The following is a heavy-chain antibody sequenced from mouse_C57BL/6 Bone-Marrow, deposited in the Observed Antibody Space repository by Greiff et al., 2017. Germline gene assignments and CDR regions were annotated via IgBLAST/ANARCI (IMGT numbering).Heavy chain of an antibody. V-gene: IGHV1-69*01. CDR3: ERGVIYYGSSSFDY. D-gene: IGHD1-1*01. Sequence: QVQLQQPGAELVMPGASVKLSCKASGYTFTSYWMHWVKQRPGQGLEWIGEIDPSDSYTNYNQKFKGKSTLTVDKSSSTAYMQLSSLTSEDAAVYYCERGVIYYGSSSFDYWAKGTTLTVSS. J-gene: IGHJ2*01. CDR2: IDPSDSYT. CDR1: GYTFTSYW.